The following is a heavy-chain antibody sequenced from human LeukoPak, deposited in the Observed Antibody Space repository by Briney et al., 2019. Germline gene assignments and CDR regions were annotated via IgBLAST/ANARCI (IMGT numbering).Heavy chain of an antibody. CDR1: GFTFGSSA. J-gene: IGHJ4*02. D-gene: IGHD2-15*01. Sequence: GGSLRLSCAASGFTFGSSAMSWVRQAPGQELEWVSAMSNNGGYTYYADSVQGRFTISRDNSKSTLCLQMNSLRAEDTAVYHCAKQLGYCSDGSCYFPYWGQGTLVTVSS. CDR2: MSNNGGYT. V-gene: IGHV3-23*01. CDR3: AKQLGYCSDGSCYFPY.